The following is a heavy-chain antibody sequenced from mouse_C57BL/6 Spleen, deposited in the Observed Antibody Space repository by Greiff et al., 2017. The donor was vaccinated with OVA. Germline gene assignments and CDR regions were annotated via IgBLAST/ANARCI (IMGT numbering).Heavy chain of an antibody. Sequence: QVQLQQPGAELVMPGASVKLSCKASGYTFTSYWMHWVKQRPGQGLEWIGEIDPSDSYTTYTQKFKGKSTLTVDKSSSSAYMQLSSLTSEDSAVYDCARSTTVVANFDYWGQGTTLTVSS. CDR2: IDPSDSYT. D-gene: IGHD1-1*01. J-gene: IGHJ2*01. V-gene: IGHV1-69*01. CDR1: GYTFTSYW. CDR3: ARSTTVVANFDY.